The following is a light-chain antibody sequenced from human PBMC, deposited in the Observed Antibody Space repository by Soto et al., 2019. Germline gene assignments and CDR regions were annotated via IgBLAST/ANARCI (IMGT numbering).Light chain of an antibody. V-gene: IGKV3-15*01. CDR3: QQYNTWPIA. CDR2: GTS. J-gene: IGKJ5*01. Sequence: EIVLTQSPGTLSLSPGERATLSCRASQSVSSYLAWYQQKPGQAPRLLIYGTSTRATGIPARFSGSGSGTEFTLTISSLQSEDFAVYYCQQYNTWPIAFGQGTRLEI. CDR1: QSVSSY.